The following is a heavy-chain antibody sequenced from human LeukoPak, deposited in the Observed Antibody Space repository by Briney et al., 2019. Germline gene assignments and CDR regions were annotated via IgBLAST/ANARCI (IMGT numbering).Heavy chain of an antibody. J-gene: IGHJ4*02. CDR2: ISSSSSYI. CDR3: ARALTYDILTGYCDY. D-gene: IGHD3-9*01. Sequence: GGSLRLSCAASGFTFSSYTMNWVRQAPGKGLEWVSSISSSSSYIYYADSVKGRFTISRDNAKNSLSLQMNSLRAEDTAVYYCARALTYDILTGYCDYWGQGTLVTVSS. V-gene: IGHV3-21*01. CDR1: GFTFSSYT.